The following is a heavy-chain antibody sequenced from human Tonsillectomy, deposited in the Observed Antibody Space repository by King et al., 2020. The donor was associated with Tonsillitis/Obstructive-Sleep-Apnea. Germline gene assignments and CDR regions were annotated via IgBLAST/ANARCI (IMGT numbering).Heavy chain of an antibody. J-gene: IGHJ6*03. D-gene: IGHD3-3*01. CDR3: ARNPFGVGLAYYYMDV. V-gene: IGHV1-69*01. CDR1: GGTFSSYA. Sequence: VQLVESGAEVKKPGSSVKVSCKASGGTFSSYAISWVRQAPGQGLEWMGGIITIFGTANYAQKFQGRVTITADESTSTAYMELSSLRSEDTAVYYCARNPFGVGLAYYYMDVWGKGTTVTVSS. CDR2: IITIFGTA.